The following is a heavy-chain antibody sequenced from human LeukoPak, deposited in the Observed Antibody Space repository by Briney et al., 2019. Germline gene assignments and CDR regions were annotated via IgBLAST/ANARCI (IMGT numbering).Heavy chain of an antibody. D-gene: IGHD3-10*01. CDR2: ISGSGGST. CDR1: GFTFSSYA. CDR3: AKAIASLRITMVRGETPLFDH. Sequence: GGSLRLSCAASGFTFSSYAMSWVRQAPGKGLEWVSAISGSGGSTYYADSVKGRFTISRDNSKNTLYLQMNSLRAEDTAVYYCAKAIASLRITMVRGETPLFDHWGQGTLVTVSS. V-gene: IGHV3-23*01. J-gene: IGHJ4*02.